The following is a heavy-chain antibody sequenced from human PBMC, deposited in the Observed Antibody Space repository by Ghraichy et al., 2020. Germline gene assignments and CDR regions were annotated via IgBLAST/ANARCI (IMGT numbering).Heavy chain of an antibody. CDR3: ARGGPLSDN. J-gene: IGHJ4*01. D-gene: IGHD3-16*01. Sequence: SETQSLTCFVSGGSISGSYWSWIRQPAGKGLEWIGRIHSSGTTHYNPFFKSRVTLSVDTSNNQFSLNLNSVAAADTAVYYCARGGPLSDNWGQGILVTVSS. CDR2: IHSSGTT. V-gene: IGHV4-4*07. CDR1: GGSISGSY.